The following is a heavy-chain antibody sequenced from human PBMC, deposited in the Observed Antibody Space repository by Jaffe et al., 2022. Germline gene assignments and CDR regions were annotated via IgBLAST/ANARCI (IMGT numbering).Heavy chain of an antibody. CDR3: ARVGGSGSKSYYYYYYMDV. J-gene: IGHJ6*03. CDR1: GGTFSSYA. D-gene: IGHD3-10*01. Sequence: QVQLVQSGAEVKKPGSSVKVSCKASGGTFSSYAISWVRQAPGQGLEWMGGIIPIFGTANYAQKFQGRVTITTDESTSTAYMELSSLRSEDTAVYYCARVGGSGSKSYYYYYYMDVWGKGTTVTVSS. V-gene: IGHV1-69*05. CDR2: IIPIFGTA.